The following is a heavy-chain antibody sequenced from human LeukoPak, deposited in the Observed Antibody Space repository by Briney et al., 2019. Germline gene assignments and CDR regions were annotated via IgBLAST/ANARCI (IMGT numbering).Heavy chain of an antibody. D-gene: IGHD6-19*01. Sequence: SETLSLTCTVSGYSISSGYYWGWSRQPPGKGLEWIGSIYHSGSTYYNPSLKSRVTISVDTSKNQFSLKLSSVTAADTAVYYCARVAGSGYCEYWGQGTLVTVSS. CDR3: ARVAGSGYCEY. V-gene: IGHV4-38-2*02. CDR1: GYSISSGYY. J-gene: IGHJ4*02. CDR2: IYHSGST.